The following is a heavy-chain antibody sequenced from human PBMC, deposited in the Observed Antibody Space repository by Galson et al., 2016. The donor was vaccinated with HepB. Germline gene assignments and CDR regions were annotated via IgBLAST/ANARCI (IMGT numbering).Heavy chain of an antibody. V-gene: IGHV3-73*01. CDR2: IRSKASSYAT. J-gene: IGHJ4*02. Sequence: SLRLSCAASGFTFSGSAMHWVRQASGRGLEWVGHIRSKASSYATAYAASVKGRFTTSRDDSKNTAYLQMSSLKTEDTAVYFCIRPSADSSTCRFDSWGQGTLVTVSS. CDR3: IRPSADSSTCRFDS. D-gene: IGHD6-13*01. CDR1: GFTFSGSA.